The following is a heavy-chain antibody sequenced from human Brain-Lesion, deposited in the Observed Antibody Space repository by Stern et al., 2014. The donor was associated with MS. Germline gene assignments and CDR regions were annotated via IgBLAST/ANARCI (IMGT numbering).Heavy chain of an antibody. CDR2: ISYDGSNK. Sequence: VHLGASGGGVVQPGRPLRLSCAASGFTFSSFGMQWVRQAPGKGLEWVAVISYDGSNKYYADSVKGRFTISRDNSKNTLYMQMNSLRAEDTAVYYCAKDRQWLTYFFDYWGQGSLVTVSS. D-gene: IGHD3-22*01. J-gene: IGHJ4*02. CDR1: GFTFSSFG. V-gene: IGHV3-30*18. CDR3: AKDRQWLTYFFDY.